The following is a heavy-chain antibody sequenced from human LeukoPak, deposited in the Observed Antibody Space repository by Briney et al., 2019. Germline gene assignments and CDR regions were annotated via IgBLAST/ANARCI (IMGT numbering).Heavy chain of an antibody. CDR1: GFTLSSYA. Sequence: HPGGSLRLSCAASGFTLSSYAMHWVRQAPGKGLEWVAVISYDGSNKYYADSVKGRFTISRDNSKNTLYLQMNSLRAEDTAVYYCAKTARYCSSTSCWAPHLDAFDIWGQGTMVTVSS. V-gene: IGHV3-30*04. CDR3: AKTARYCSSTSCWAPHLDAFDI. CDR2: ISYDGSNK. J-gene: IGHJ3*02. D-gene: IGHD2-2*01.